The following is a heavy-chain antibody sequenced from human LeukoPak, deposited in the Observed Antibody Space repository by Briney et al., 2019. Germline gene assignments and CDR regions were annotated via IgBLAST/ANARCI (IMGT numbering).Heavy chain of an antibody. CDR2: IRYDGSNK. D-gene: IGHD3-10*01. J-gene: IGHJ4*02. CDR1: GFTFSTYG. V-gene: IGHV3-30*02. Sequence: GGSLRLSCAASGFTFSTYGMHWVRQAPGKGLEWVAFIRYDGSNKYYADSVKGRFTISRDNSKNTLYLQMNSLRAEDTAVYYCASQRYGSGSPGDYWGQGTLVTVSS. CDR3: ASQRYGSGSPGDY.